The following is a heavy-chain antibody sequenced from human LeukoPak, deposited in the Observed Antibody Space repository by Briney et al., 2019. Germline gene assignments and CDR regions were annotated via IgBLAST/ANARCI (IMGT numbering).Heavy chain of an antibody. D-gene: IGHD6-13*01. V-gene: IGHV1-2*06. CDR1: GDTFTGYY. CDR3: ARVTAAGPNYAFDI. Sequence: ASVKVSCKASGDTFTGYYIHWVRQAPGQGLEWMGRINPNSGGTNYAQKFQGRVTMTRDTSISTAYMELSRLRSDDTAVYYCARVTAAGPNYAFDIWGQGTMVTVSS. J-gene: IGHJ3*02. CDR2: INPNSGGT.